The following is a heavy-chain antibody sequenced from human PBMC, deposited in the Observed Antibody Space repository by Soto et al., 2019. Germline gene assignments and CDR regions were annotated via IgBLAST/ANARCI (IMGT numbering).Heavy chain of an antibody. D-gene: IGHD6-19*01. CDR3: SKFMGSGEQLDY. V-gene: IGHV3-23*01. CDR1: GFTFSNYA. CDR2: ISHSGGTI. J-gene: IGHJ4*02. Sequence: GGSLRLSCAASGFTFSNYAMSWVRQAPGKGLEWVSSISHSGGTIYYADSVKGRFTISRDNSKNTLYLQMNNLRVEDTAVYFCSKFMGSGEQLDYWGQRTLVTVSS.